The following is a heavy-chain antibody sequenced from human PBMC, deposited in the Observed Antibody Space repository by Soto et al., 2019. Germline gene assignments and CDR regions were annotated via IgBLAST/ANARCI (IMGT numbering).Heavy chain of an antibody. D-gene: IGHD4-17*01. V-gene: IGHV1-18*01. CDR2: ISAYNGNT. Sequence: ASVKVSCKASGYTFTNYGITWVRQAPGQGLEWMGWISAYNGNTNYAQNLQGRVTMTTDTSTSTAYMELNSLRAEDTAVYYCARARLRLGAFDIWGQGTMVTVSS. CDR1: GYTFTNYG. CDR3: ARARLRLGAFDI. J-gene: IGHJ3*02.